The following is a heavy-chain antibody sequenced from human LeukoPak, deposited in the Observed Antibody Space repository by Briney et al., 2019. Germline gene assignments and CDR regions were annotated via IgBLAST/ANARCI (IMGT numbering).Heavy chain of an antibody. CDR3: ARGFLVRGVLNWFDP. D-gene: IGHD3-10*01. V-gene: IGHV4-34*01. CDR1: GGSFSGYY. CDR2: INQSGST. Sequence: PSGTLSLTCAVYGGSFSGYYWSWIRQAPGKGLEWIGEINQSGSTNYNPSLKSRVTISVDTSKNQFSLKLSSVTAADTAVYYCARGFLVRGVLNWFDPWGQGTLVTVSS. J-gene: IGHJ5*02.